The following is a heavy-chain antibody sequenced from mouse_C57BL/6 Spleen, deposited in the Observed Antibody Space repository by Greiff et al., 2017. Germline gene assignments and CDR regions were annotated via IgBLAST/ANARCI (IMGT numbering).Heavy chain of an antibody. CDR1: GFTFSDYG. V-gene: IGHV5-17*01. CDR3: PRGVSLFHY. CDR2: ISSGSSTI. J-gene: IGHJ2*01. Sequence: EVKLVESGGGLVKPGGSLKLSCAASGFTFSDYGMHWVRQAPEKGLEWVAYISSGSSTIYYADTVQGRFTISRDNAKNTLFLQMTSLSSEDTAMYCCPRGVSLFHYWGHGNTLTAS.